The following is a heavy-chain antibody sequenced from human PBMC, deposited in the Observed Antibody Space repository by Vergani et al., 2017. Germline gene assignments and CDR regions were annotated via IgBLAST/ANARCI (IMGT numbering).Heavy chain of an antibody. V-gene: IGHV3-30*03. CDR1: GFTSRYYG. J-gene: IGHJ1*01. Sequence: QVHLVESGGGVVQPGRSLRLSCVVSGFTSRYYGMHWVRQAPGKGLEWVAVISYDGTQEYYADSVKGRFNISRDNSKSTLYLQMNSLRTDDTAVYYCATKSCGTPGCQIGYFREWGQGTLVTVSS. CDR2: ISYDGTQE. CDR3: ATKSCGTPGCQIGYFRE. D-gene: IGHD1-1*01.